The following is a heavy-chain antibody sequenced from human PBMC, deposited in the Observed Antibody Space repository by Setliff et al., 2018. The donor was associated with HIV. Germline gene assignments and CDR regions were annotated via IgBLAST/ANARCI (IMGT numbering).Heavy chain of an antibody. Sequence: ASVKVSCKASGYTFTGYYMHWVRQAPGQGLEWMGWINPNSGGTNYAQKFQGSVTMTRDTSISTAYMELSRLRSDDTAVYYCARGRREDTPYYGMDVWGQGTTVTVSS. V-gene: IGHV1-2*04. CDR1: GYTFTGYY. J-gene: IGHJ6*02. CDR3: ARGRREDTPYYGMDV. D-gene: IGHD2-15*01. CDR2: INPNSGGT.